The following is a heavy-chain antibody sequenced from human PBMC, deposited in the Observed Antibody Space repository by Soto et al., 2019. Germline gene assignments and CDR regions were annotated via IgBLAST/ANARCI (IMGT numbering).Heavy chain of an antibody. V-gene: IGHV3-7*01. CDR1: GFTFSSYW. CDR3: ASFLR. J-gene: IGHJ4*02. CDR2: IKQDGTEK. Sequence: EVQVVESGGGLVQPGGSLRLSCVASGFTFSSYWMTWVRQAPGKGLEWVGNIKQDGTEKYYVDSVKGRFTISRDNAKNSVYLQMNSLRAEDTAVYYGASFLRWGQGTLVTVSS.